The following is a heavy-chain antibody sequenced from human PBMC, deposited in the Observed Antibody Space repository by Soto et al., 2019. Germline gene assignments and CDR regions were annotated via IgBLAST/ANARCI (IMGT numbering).Heavy chain of an antibody. J-gene: IGHJ4*02. CDR2: ISGTGGTT. V-gene: IGHV3-23*01. CDR3: AKIIGSYLVGYFDC. Sequence: GGSLRLSCVASGFTFSSYVVSWVRQGPGKGLEWVSSISGTGGTTYYTDSVRRRFIISRDNSKNTLYLQMNSLRAEDTAVYYCAKIIGSYLVGYFDCWGQGTLVTVSS. CDR1: GFTFSSYV. D-gene: IGHD1-26*01.